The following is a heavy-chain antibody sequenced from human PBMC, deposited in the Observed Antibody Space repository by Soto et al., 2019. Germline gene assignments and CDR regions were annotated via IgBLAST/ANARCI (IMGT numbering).Heavy chain of an antibody. D-gene: IGHD3-10*01. J-gene: IGHJ3*02. V-gene: IGHV3-48*02. CDR1: GFTFRSYS. CDR3: ASDSAYAFDI. CDR2: ISSGSSTI. Sequence: PGGSLRLSCAASGFTFRSYSMNWVRQAPGKGLEWVSYISSGSSTIYYAGSVKGRFTISRDNAKNSVYLQLNSLRDEDTALYYCASDSAYAFDIWGQGKMVTVSS.